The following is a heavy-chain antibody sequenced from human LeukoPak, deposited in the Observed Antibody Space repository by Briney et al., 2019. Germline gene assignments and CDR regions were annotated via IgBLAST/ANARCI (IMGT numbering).Heavy chain of an antibody. CDR3: ARISGSYYTLDY. J-gene: IGHJ4*02. CDR1: GGSISSSNYY. Sequence: SETLSLTCTVSGGSISSSNYYWGWIRQPPGKGLEWIGEIYHSGSTNYNPSLKSRVTISVDKSKNQFSLKLSSVTAADTAVYYCARISGSYYTLDYWGQGTLVTVSS. CDR2: IYHSGST. V-gene: IGHV4-39*07. D-gene: IGHD1-26*01.